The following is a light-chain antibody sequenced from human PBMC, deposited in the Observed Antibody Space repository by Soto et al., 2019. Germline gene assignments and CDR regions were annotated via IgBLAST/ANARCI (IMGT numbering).Light chain of an antibody. V-gene: IGKV3-11*01. CDR3: QQRYSWPTIFT. J-gene: IGKJ3*01. CDR1: ESVRTF. Sequence: EIVLAQSPATLSLSPGERATLSCRASESVRTFVAWFQQRTGQSPMVLIRDASRRATGIPARFSGSGSGTEFTHTISSLEPEDSAVYYCQQRYSWPTIFTFGPGTKMEIK. CDR2: DAS.